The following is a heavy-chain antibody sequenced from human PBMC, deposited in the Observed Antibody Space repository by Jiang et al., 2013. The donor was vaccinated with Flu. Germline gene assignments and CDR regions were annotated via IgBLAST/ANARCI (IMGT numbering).Heavy chain of an antibody. J-gene: IGHJ4*02. CDR1: GFTFSSYA. CDR2: ITGGGGST. Sequence: QLLESGGGLVQPGGSLRLSCVASGFTFSSYAMSWVRQAPGKGLKWVSAITGGGGSTYYADSVMGRFTISRDNSKNTLYLQMDSLRAEDTAVYYCAKDTKVGATVLGHSDYWGQGTLVTVSS. D-gene: IGHD1-26*01. V-gene: IGHV3-23*01. CDR3: AKDTKVGATVLGHSDY.